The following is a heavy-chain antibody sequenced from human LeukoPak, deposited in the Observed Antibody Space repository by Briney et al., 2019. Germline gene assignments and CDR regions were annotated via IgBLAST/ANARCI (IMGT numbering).Heavy chain of an antibody. CDR1: GGSIRSSSYR. CDR3: ARDLGNSGYATGG. D-gene: IGHD5-12*01. CDR2: IFYSGST. J-gene: IGHJ4*02. V-gene: IGHV4-39*07. Sequence: SETLSLTCTVSGGSIRSSSYRWGWIRRPPGKGLEWIGNIFYSGSTYYNPSLKSRVTISEDTSKNQFSLKLTSVTAADTAVYYCARDLGNSGYATGGWGQGTLVTVSS.